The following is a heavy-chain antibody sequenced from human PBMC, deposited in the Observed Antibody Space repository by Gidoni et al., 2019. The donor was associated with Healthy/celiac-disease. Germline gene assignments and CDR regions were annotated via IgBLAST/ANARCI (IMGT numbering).Heavy chain of an antibody. V-gene: IGHV3-30-3*01. CDR1: GFTFSSYA. CDR3: ARDGYYDIPITNYYYYGMDV. D-gene: IGHD3-9*01. J-gene: IGHJ6*02. CDR2: ISYDGSNK. Sequence: VQLVESGGGVVQPGRSLRLSCAASGFTFSSYAMHWVRQAPGKGLEWVAVISYDGSNKYYADSVKGRFTISRDNSKNTLYLQMNSLRAEDTAVYYCARDGYYDIPITNYYYYGMDVWGQGTTVTVSS.